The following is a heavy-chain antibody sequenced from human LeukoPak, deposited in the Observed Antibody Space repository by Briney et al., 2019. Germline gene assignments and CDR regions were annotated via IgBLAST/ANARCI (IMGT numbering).Heavy chain of an antibody. CDR2: INENGHST. J-gene: IGHJ4*02. Sequence: GGSLRLSCSASGFTFSSYAMHWVRQAPGKGLEYVSAINENGHSTYYADSVKGRFTISRDNSKNTLYLQMSSLKAEDTAVYYCVKRTISGTYYDYWGQGTLVTVSS. CDR3: VKRTISGTYYDY. D-gene: IGHD1-26*01. V-gene: IGHV3-64D*06. CDR1: GFTFSSYA.